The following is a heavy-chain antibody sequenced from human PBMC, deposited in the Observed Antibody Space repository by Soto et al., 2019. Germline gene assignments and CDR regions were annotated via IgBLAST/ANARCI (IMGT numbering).Heavy chain of an antibody. D-gene: IGHD5-18*01. CDR2: INAGNGNT. CDR3: ARGLNGYLHYFDY. Sequence: QVQLVQSGAEVKKPGASVKVSCKASGYTFTSYAMHWVRQAPGQRLEWMGWINAGNGNTKYSQKFPGRVTITRDTSASTAYMELSSLRSEDTAVYYCARGLNGYLHYFDYWGQGTLVTVSS. J-gene: IGHJ4*02. CDR1: GYTFTSYA. V-gene: IGHV1-3*01.